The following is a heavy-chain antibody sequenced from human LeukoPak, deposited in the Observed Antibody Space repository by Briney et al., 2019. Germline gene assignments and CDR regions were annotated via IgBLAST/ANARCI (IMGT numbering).Heavy chain of an antibody. D-gene: IGHD1-26*01. J-gene: IGHJ4*02. V-gene: IGHV3-23*01. Sequence: GGSLRLSCAASGFTFSSYAMSWVRQAPGKGLEWVSAISGSGGSTYYADSVKGRFTISRDNSKNTLYLQMNSLRAEDTAVYYCASRISSGSYFFDYWGQGTLVTVSS. CDR1: GFTFSSYA. CDR2: ISGSGGST. CDR3: ASRISSGSYFFDY.